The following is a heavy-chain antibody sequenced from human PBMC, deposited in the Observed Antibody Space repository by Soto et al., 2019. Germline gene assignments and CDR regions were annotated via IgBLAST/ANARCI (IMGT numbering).Heavy chain of an antibody. J-gene: IGHJ3*01. CDR3: AKATATGGGAFDF. V-gene: IGHV3-23*01. CDR2: ILVDGRT. Sequence: GGSLRLSCAASGFPCGSYDMTWVRQAPGKGLEWVSTILVDGRTFYVDSVKGRFAISRDNSRNTVYLQMNSLTAGDTALYYCAKATATGGGAFDFCGQGTMVTVSS. D-gene: IGHD2-8*02. CDR1: GFPCGSYD.